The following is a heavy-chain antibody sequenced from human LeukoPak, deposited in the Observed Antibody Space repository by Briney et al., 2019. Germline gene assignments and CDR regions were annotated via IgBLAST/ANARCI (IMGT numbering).Heavy chain of an antibody. D-gene: IGHD6-13*01. CDR3: VRTWGSGYSAPPGD. V-gene: IGHV3-30*03. J-gene: IGHJ4*02. Sequence: PGGSLRLSCTASGFTFSNTWVSWVRQAPGKGLEWVAVISYDGSNKYYADSVKGRFTISRDNSKNTLYLQMDSLRAEDTAVYYCVRTWGSGYSAPPGDWGQGSLVTVSS. CDR2: ISYDGSNK. CDR1: GFTFSNTW.